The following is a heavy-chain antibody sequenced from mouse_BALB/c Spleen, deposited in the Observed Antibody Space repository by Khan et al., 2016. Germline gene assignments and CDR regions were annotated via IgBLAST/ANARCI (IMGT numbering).Heavy chain of an antibody. V-gene: IGHV6-6*02. CDR2: IRLKSHNYAT. D-gene: IGHD2-4*01. CDR3: TRHITTCYTMDY. CDR1: GFTFSNYW. Sequence: QLEESGGGLVQPGGSMKLSCVASGFTFSNYWMNWVRQSPEKGLEWVAEIRLKSHNYATHYAESVKGRFTISRDDSRTSVYLQMNNLRAEDTGIYYCTRHITTCYTMDYWGQGTSVTVSS. J-gene: IGHJ4*01.